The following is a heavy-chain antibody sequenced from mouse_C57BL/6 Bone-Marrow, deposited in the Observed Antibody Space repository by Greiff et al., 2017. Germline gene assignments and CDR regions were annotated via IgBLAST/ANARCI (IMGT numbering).Heavy chain of an antibody. CDR2: INPNNGGT. CDR3: ALIYYYGSSFAY. J-gene: IGHJ3*01. D-gene: IGHD1-1*01. Sequence: EVKLQQSGPELVKPGASVKISCKASGYTFTDYYMNWVKQSHGKSLEWIGDINPNNGGTSYNQKFKGKATLTVDKSSSTAYMELRSLTSEDSAVYYCALIYYYGSSFAYWGQGTLVTVSA. CDR1: GYTFTDYY. V-gene: IGHV1-26*01.